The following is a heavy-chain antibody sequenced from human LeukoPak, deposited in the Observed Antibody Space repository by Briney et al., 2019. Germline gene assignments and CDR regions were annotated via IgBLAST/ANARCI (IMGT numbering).Heavy chain of an antibody. CDR3: AKGRYDILTVFLRF. Sequence: GGSLRLSCAASGFTFSSYAMSWVRQAPGKGLEWVSAISGSGGSTYYADSVKGRFTISRDNSKNTLYLQMNSLRAEDTAVYYCAKGRYDILTVFLRFRGQGTLVTVSS. CDR1: GFTFSSYA. D-gene: IGHD3-9*01. V-gene: IGHV3-23*01. J-gene: IGHJ4*02. CDR2: ISGSGGST.